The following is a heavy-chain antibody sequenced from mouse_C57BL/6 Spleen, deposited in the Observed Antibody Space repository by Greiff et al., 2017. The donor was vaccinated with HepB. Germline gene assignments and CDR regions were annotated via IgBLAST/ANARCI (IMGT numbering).Heavy chain of an antibody. CDR2: IDPSDSYT. D-gene: IGHD1-1*01. CDR1: GYAFSSYW. V-gene: IGHV1-59*01. Sequence: QVQLQQSGAELVKPGASVKISCKASGYAFSSYWMNWVKQRPGQGLEWIGVIDPSDSYTNYNQKFKGKATLTVDTSSSTAYMQLSSLTSEDSAVYYCARWDHYGAMDYWGQGTSVTVSS. J-gene: IGHJ4*01. CDR3: ARWDHYGAMDY.